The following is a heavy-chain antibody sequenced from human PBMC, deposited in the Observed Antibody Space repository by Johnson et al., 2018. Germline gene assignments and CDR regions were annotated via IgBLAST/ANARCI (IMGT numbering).Heavy chain of an antibody. CDR1: GFTFSSYG. CDR3: AKVVSYYYYMDV. V-gene: IGHV3-33*06. Sequence: VQLVESGGGVVQPGRSLRLSCAASGFTFSSYGMHWVRPAPGKGLEWVAVIWYDGSNKYYADSVKGRFTISRDNSKNTLYLQMNSLRAEDTAVYYCAKVVSYYYYMDVWGKGTTVTVSS. CDR2: IWYDGSNK. J-gene: IGHJ6*03.